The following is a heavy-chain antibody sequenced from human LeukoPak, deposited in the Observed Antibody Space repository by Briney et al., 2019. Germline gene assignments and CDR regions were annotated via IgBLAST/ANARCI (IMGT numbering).Heavy chain of an antibody. V-gene: IGHV4-34*01. CDR1: GGSFSGYY. D-gene: IGHD5-12*01. CDR2: INHSGST. J-gene: IGHJ4*02. CDR3: ARAARSAYRVDY. Sequence: SETLSLTCAVYGGSFSGYYWSWIRQPPGKGLEWIGEINHSGSTNYNPSLKSRVTISVDTSKNQFSLKLSSVTAADTAVYYCARAARSAYRVDYWGQGTLVTVSS.